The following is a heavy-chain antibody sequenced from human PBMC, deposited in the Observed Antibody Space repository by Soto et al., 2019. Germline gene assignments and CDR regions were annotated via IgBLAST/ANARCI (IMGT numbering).Heavy chain of an antibody. CDR1: GFRFSGFG. CDR3: ERNGEGATTFYGYFLS. V-gene: IGHV3-33*01. Sequence: PGGSLRLSCAASGFRFSGFGMHWVRQAPGKGLEWVAILRYDGSNKYYADSVKGRFTISRDNSQNTLYLQMDSLRVEDTAVYYCERNGEGATTFYGYFLSWGQGLPITV. J-gene: IGHJ4*02. CDR2: LRYDGSNK. D-gene: IGHD1-26*01.